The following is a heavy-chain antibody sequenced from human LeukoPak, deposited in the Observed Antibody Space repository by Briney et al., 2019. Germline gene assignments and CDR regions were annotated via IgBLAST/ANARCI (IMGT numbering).Heavy chain of an antibody. Sequence: ASVKVSCKASGCTFTSYGISWVRQAPGQGLEWMGWISAYNGNTNYAQKLQGRVTMTTDTSTSTAYMELRSLRSDDTAVYYCARDSRFLEWLLFDNWFDPWGQGTLVTVSS. J-gene: IGHJ5*02. V-gene: IGHV1-18*01. D-gene: IGHD3-3*01. CDR2: ISAYNGNT. CDR1: GCTFTSYG. CDR3: ARDSRFLEWLLFDNWFDP.